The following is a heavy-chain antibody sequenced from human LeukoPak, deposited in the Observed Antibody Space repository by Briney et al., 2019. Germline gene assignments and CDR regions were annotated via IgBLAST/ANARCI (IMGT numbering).Heavy chain of an antibody. V-gene: IGHV1-18*01. CDR1: GYTFTTYG. CDR3: AREIGPRQLHLWGAAFDF. CDR2: ISTFNGHT. J-gene: IGHJ4*02. Sequence: ASVKVSCKASGYTFTTYGISWVRQAPGHGLEWMGWISTFNGHTNYAQSRQDRVTMTTDTSTSTVYMELSSLRSDDTAVYYCAREIGPRQLHLWGAAFDFWGQGTLVTVSS. D-gene: IGHD5-18*01.